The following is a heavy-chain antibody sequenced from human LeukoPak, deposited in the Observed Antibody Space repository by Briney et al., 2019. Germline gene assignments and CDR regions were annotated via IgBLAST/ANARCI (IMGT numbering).Heavy chain of an antibody. J-gene: IGHJ4*02. Sequence: GGSLRLSCAASGFTFSSYTVNWVRQAPGKGLEWVSYISSSSSIIYCADSVKGRFTISRDNAKSSLYLHMNSLRDEDTAVYYCARNRGSWATDYWGQGTLVTVSS. V-gene: IGHV3-48*02. CDR2: ISSSSSII. D-gene: IGHD6-13*01. CDR3: ARNRGSWATDY. CDR1: GFTFSSYT.